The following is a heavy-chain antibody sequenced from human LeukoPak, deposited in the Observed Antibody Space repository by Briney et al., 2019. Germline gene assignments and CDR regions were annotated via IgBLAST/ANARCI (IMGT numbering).Heavy chain of an antibody. J-gene: IGHJ3*02. Sequence: GRSLRLSCAASRFSFSNYAMHWVRQAPGKGLQWVAFIPYDGSNTYYADSVKGRFTISRDNSKNTLYLQMNSLRAEDTAVYYCAREAYCSGGSCYSGRAFDIWGQGTMVTVSS. CDR2: IPYDGSNT. CDR3: AREAYCSGGSCYSGRAFDI. V-gene: IGHV3-30*04. CDR1: RFSFSNYA. D-gene: IGHD2-15*01.